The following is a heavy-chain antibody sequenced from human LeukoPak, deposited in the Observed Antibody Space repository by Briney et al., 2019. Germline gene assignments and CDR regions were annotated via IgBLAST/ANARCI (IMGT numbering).Heavy chain of an antibody. CDR3: ARVGDGYNLSDY. V-gene: IGHV3-21*01. D-gene: IGHD5-24*01. Sequence: GGSLRLSCAASGFTFSSYSMSWVRQAPGKGLEWVSSISSSSSYIYYADSVKGRFTISRDNAKNSLYLQMNSLRAEDTAVYYCARVGDGYNLSDYWGQGTLVTVSS. CDR1: GFTFSSYS. CDR2: ISSSSSYI. J-gene: IGHJ4*02.